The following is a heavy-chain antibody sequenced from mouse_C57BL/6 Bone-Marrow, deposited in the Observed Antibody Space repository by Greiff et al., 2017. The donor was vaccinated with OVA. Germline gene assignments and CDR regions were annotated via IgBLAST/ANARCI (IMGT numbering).Heavy chain of an antibody. V-gene: IGHV14-4*01. CDR1: GFNFTDDY. Sequence: VQLQQSGAELVRPGASVKLSCTASGFNFTDDYMHWVKQRPEQGLEWIGLIAPENGDTDYASKFQGKATITADTSSNTAYLQLSSLKSEDTAVYDCTYEGNLDDWGQGTTLTVSS. J-gene: IGHJ2*01. CDR2: IAPENGDT. CDR3: TYEGNLDD. D-gene: IGHD2-12*01.